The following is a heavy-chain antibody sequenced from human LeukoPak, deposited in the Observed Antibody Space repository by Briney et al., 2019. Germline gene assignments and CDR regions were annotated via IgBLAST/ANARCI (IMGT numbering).Heavy chain of an antibody. J-gene: IGHJ1*01. V-gene: IGHV4-39*07. Sequence: SETLSLTCAVPGGSASSGKYLWGSIRQPPGKELEWLGSMSYSGNTDNNPSLKGRATLSVDMPKNQFSRKLTSLTAADRPYFYCAGRGVMVRVYQSESWGQGTPVTVSS. CDR2: MSYSGNT. CDR3: AGRGVMVRVYQSES. CDR1: GGSASSGKYL. D-gene: IGHD3-10*01.